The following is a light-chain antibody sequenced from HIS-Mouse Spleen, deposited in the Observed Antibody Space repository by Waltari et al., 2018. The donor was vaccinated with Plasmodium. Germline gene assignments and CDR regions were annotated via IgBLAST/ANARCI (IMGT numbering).Light chain of an antibody. J-gene: IGKJ3*01. V-gene: IGKV3-15*01. CDR2: GAS. Sequence: EIVMTQSPATLSVSPGERATLSCMASQSVSSNLAWYQQKPGQAPRLLIYGASTRVTGIPARFSGSGSGTEFTLTISSLQSEDFAVYYCQQYNNWSFTFGPGTKVDIK. CDR3: QQYNNWSFT. CDR1: QSVSSN.